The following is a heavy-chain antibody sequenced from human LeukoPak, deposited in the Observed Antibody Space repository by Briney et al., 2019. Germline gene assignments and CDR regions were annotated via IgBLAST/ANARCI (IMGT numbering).Heavy chain of an antibody. D-gene: IGHD1-26*01. CDR3: ARGASGTLYDAFDI. J-gene: IGHJ3*02. CDR2: IYYSGTT. V-gene: IGHV4-59*01. CDR1: GGSISTYY. Sequence: SETLSLTCTVSGGSISTYYWSWIRQPPGEGLQWLGSIYYSGTTHSNPSLKSRATISVDTSKNHLSLKVNFVTAADTAVYYCARGASGTLYDAFDIWGQGTMVTVSS.